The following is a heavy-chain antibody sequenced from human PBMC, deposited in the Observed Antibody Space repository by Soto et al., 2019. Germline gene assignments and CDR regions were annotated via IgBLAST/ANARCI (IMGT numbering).Heavy chain of an antibody. CDR2: IYSTGST. CDR3: ARNEYDYVWESPGGDAFDI. J-gene: IGHJ3*02. Sequence: QVQLQESGPGLVKPSQTLSLTCTVSGGSISSGDYYWNWIRQPPGKGLEWIGFIYSTGSTYYNPSLKSRLTISVDMSKNQFSLKLTSVTAADTAVYYCARNEYDYVWESPGGDAFDIWGQGTMVTVSS. V-gene: IGHV4-30-4*01. CDR1: GGSISSGDYY. D-gene: IGHD3-16*01.